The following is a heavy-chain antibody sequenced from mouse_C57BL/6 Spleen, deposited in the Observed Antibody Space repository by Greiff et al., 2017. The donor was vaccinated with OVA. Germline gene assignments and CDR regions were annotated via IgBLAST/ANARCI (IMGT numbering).Heavy chain of an antibody. CDR2: IDPSDSYT. D-gene: IGHD1-1*01. V-gene: IGHV1-69*01. CDR1: GYTFTSYW. J-gene: IGHJ1*03. Sequence: VQLQQPGAELVMPGASVKLSCKASGYTFTSYWMHWVKQRPGQGLEWIGEIDPSDSYTNYNQKFKGKSTLTVDKSSSTAYMQLSSLTSEDSAVYYCAGGIYYYGSRYFDVWGTGTTVTVSS. CDR3: AGGIYYYGSRYFDV.